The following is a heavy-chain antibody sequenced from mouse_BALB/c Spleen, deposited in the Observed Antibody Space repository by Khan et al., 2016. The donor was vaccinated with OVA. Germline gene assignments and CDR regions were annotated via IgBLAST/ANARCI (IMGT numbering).Heavy chain of an antibody. V-gene: IGHV2-6-4*01. CDR3: ARAYYRYDGYYAMDY. D-gene: IGHD2-14*01. Sequence: VKLVESGPGPVAPSQSLSITCTVSGFSLSRYNIHWIRQPPGKGLEWLGMIWGGGGTDYNSTLKSRLSISKDNSKSQVFLKMNSLQTDDTAMYYCARAYYRYDGYYAMDYWGQGTSVTVSS. J-gene: IGHJ4*01. CDR1: GFSLSRYN. CDR2: IWGGGGT.